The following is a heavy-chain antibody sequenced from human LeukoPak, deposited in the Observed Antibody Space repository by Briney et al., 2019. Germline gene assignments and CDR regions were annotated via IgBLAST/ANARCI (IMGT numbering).Heavy chain of an antibody. CDR1: GFTFSDYW. CDR3: ARVAIDFDY. V-gene: IGHV3-74*01. Sequence: HPGGSLRLSCAASGFTFSDYWMHWVRHAPGKGLVWVSRIDTDGSSATYADSVKGRFTISRDNAKNTVYLQMNSLRAEDTALYYCARVAIDFDYWGQGTLVTVSS. J-gene: IGHJ4*02. CDR2: IDTDGSSA.